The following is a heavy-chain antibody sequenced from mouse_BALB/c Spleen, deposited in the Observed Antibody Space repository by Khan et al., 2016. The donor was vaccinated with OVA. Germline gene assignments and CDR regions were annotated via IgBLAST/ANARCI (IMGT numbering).Heavy chain of an antibody. CDR3: VRWDY. Sequence: EVQPQESGPDLLKPSQSPSLTFPFTGYSINSGYSSLCIPQFPGHKLESMGYIDSSGTTYYNPSLKCRISITREISKNQFLLQLKSVTTEDTATYGCVRWDYWGQGTTLTVSA. V-gene: IGHV3-1*02. J-gene: IGHJ2*01. CDR1: GYSINSGYS. CDR2: IDSSGTT.